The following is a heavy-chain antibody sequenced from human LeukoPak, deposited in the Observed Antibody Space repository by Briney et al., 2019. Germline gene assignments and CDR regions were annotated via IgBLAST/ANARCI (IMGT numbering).Heavy chain of an antibody. CDR3: ARGGGGYTYGKPIEF. CDR1: GVSFSGYY. V-gene: IGHV4-34*09. D-gene: IGHD5-18*01. J-gene: IGHJ4*01. Sequence: PSETLSFTCGVYGVSFSGYYWSWIRQPPGRGLEWIGEINQRGNTNYNPSLKSRVTISVDTSKNQFSLKINSVTVADTAVYYCARGGGGYTYGKPIEFWGHGRLLTVAS. CDR2: INQRGNT.